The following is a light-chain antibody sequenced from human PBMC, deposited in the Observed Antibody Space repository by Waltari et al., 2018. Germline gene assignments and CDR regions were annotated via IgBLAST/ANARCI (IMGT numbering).Light chain of an antibody. CDR3: QSFDSSLSDV. CDR1: SSNIGPGYD. CDR2: TNY. J-gene: IGLJ1*01. V-gene: IGLV1-40*01. Sequence: QPVLTPPPPVSVAPGQSVTIPCTGTSSNIGPGYDAPWYRQLPATAPTLLIYTNYNRPSGVPDRFSGSKSDTSAYLVIAGLQAEDEADYYCQSFDSSLSDVFGTGTKVTVL.